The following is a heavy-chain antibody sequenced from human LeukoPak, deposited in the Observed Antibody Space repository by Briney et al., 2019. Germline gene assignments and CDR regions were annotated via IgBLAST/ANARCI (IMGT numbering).Heavy chain of an antibody. V-gene: IGHV4-34*01. CDR2: INHSGSS. D-gene: IGHD6-13*01. Sequence: PSETLSLTCAVYGESFKDYYWNGIRQPPGKGLEGIGEINHSGSSNYNPSLKSRVTISEDTSKNQFSLKLSSVTAADTAVYYCARSGTYQHSSSYDYWGQGTLVTVSS. CDR1: GESFKDYY. CDR3: ARSGTYQHSSSYDY. J-gene: IGHJ4*02.